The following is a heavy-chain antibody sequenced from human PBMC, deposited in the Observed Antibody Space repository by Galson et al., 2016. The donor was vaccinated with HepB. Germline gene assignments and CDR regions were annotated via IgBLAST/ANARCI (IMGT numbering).Heavy chain of an antibody. D-gene: IGHD3-3*01. CDR1: GFSLNTRGVA. V-gene: IGHV2-5*02. CDR2: IFWDDHK. CDR3: AHRRAVTITIFGMVTNLYDGDAFDI. Sequence: PALVKPTQTLTLTCTFSGFSLNTRGVAVGWIRQPPGKALEWLALIFWDDHKRYSPSLSSRLTITKDTSKNQVVLTMTNMDPVDTATYYCAHRRAVTITIFGMVTNLYDGDAFDIWGQGTMVSVSS. J-gene: IGHJ3*02.